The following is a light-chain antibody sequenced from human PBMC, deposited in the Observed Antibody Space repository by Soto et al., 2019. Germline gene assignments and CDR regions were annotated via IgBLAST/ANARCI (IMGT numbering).Light chain of an antibody. J-gene: IGLJ2*01. CDR3: CSYAGSSTFVWI. CDR1: SSDVGSYNL. V-gene: IGLV2-23*03. CDR2: EGS. Sequence: QSALTQPASVSGSPGQSIPISCTGTSSDVGSYNLVSWYQQHPGKAPKLMIYEGSKRPSGVSNRFSGSKSGNTASLTISGLQAEDEADYYCCSYAGSSTFVWIFGGGTQLTVL.